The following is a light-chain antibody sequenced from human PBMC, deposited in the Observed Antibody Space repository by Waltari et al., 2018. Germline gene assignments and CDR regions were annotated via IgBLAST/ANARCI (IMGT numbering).Light chain of an antibody. CDR3: CSYAGSSTSL. CDR1: SSDVGRYNL. Sequence: QSALTQPASVSGSPGQSITISCTGTSSDVGRYNLVSWYQQHPGKAPKLMIYEVSKRPSGVSNRFSGSKSGNTASLTISGLQAEDEADYYCCSYAGSSTSLFGGGTKLTVL. J-gene: IGLJ2*01. V-gene: IGLV2-23*02. CDR2: EVS.